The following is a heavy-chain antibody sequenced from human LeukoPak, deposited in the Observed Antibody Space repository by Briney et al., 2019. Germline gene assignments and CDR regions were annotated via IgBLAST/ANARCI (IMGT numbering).Heavy chain of an antibody. CDR3: AKDIVQELERPYYYYGTDV. CDR2: ISWDGGST. CDR1: GFTFDDYT. D-gene: IGHD1-1*01. Sequence: GGSLRLSCAASGFTFDDYTMHWVRQAPGKGLEWVSLISWDGGSTYYADSGKGRFTISRDNSKNSLYLQMNSLRTEDTALYYCAKDIVQELERPYYYYGTDVWGQGTTVTVSS. V-gene: IGHV3-43*01. J-gene: IGHJ6*01.